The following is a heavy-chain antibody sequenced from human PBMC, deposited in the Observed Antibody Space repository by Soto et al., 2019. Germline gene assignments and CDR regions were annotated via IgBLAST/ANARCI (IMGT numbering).Heavy chain of an antibody. CDR2: ISGSGDYT. J-gene: IGHJ4*02. CDR3: GKSGDTSGFYYDLRN. V-gene: IGHV3-23*01. D-gene: IGHD3-22*01. Sequence: EVQLLESGGGLVQPGGSLRLSCVVSGVTFEKYAMTWVRQAPGKGLEWVSAISGSGDYTFYADSVKGRFAISRDNSQNTLFLQMNSLRADDTAVYFCGKSGDTSGFYYDLRNWGQGTLVIVSS. CDR1: GVTFEKYA.